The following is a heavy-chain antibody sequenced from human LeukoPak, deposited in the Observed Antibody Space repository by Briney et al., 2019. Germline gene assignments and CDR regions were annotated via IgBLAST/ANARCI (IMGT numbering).Heavy chain of an antibody. V-gene: IGHV4-61*01. CDR1: GGSISSSSYY. J-gene: IGHJ6*03. CDR2: IHYSGST. CDR3: ARVSWSPGTSYYYMDV. Sequence: SETLSLTCTVSGGSISSSSYYWSWIRQPPGKGLVWIGYIHYSGSTNYNPSLKSRVTISVDTSKNQFSLKLSSVTAADTAVYYCARVSWSPGTSYYYMDVWGKGTTVTVSS. D-gene: IGHD1-1*01.